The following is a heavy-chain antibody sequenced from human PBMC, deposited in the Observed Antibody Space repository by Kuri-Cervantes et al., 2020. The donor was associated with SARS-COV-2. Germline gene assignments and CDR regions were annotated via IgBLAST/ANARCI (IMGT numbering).Heavy chain of an antibody. CDR3: ASSMATHTPLSY. J-gene: IGHJ4*02. Sequence: ASVTVSCKASGYTFTSYGISWVRQAPGQGLEWMGWISAYNGNTNYAQKLQGRVTMTTDTSTSTAYMELRSLRSDDTAVYYCASSMATHTPLSYWGQGTLVTVSS. V-gene: IGHV1-18*01. CDR2: ISAYNGNT. D-gene: IGHD5-24*01. CDR1: GYTFTSYG.